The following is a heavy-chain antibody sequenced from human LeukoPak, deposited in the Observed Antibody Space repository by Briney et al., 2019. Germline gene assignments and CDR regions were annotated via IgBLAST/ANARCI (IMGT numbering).Heavy chain of an antibody. CDR1: GYSFTGYW. V-gene: IGHV5-51*01. CDR2: IYPGDSDT. CDR3: ARQIPILGYCSSTSCRAPGMDV. J-gene: IGHJ6*02. D-gene: IGHD2-2*01. Sequence: GESLKISCKGSGYSFTGYWIGWVRQMPGKGLEWMGIIYPGDSDTRYSPSFQGQVTISADKSISTAYLQWSSLKASDTAMYYCARQIPILGYCSSTSCRAPGMDVWGQGTTVTVSS.